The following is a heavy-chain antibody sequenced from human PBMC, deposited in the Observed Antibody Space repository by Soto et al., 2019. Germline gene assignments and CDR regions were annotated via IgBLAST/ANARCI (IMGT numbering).Heavy chain of an antibody. J-gene: IGHJ5*02. Sequence: QVQLVQSGAEVKKPGASVKVSCKASGYTFTSYGISWVRQAPGQGLEWMGWISAYNGNTKYAQKLQGRVIMTTDTSTSTAYMELRSLRSDDTAVYYCARAHGDYYDSSGNYYAVRWFDPWGQGTLVTVSS. CDR2: ISAYNGNT. CDR1: GYTFTSYG. CDR3: ARAHGDYYDSSGNYYAVRWFDP. V-gene: IGHV1-18*01. D-gene: IGHD3-22*01.